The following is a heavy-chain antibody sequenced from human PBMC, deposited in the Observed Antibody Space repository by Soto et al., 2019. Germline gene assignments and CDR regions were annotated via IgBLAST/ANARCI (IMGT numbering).Heavy chain of an antibody. CDR1: GHIFSNYW. CDR3: ARQRLWGTSGYYYFEI. J-gene: IGHJ4*02. D-gene: IGHD3-22*01. V-gene: IGHV5-51*01. CDR2: IYPGDSDT. Sequence: GESLKISCKGSGHIFSNYWIGWVRQMPGKGLEWMGIIYPGDSDTRYSPSLQGKVTITVDKSINTAYLQWSRLKASDTAIYYCARQRLWGTSGYYYFEIWGQGILVTVSS.